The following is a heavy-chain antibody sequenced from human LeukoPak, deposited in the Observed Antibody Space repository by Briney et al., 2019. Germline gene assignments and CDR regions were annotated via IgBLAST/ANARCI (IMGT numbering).Heavy chain of an antibody. Sequence: GGSLRLSCAASGFTFSSYAMSWVRQAPGKGLEWVSAISGSGGSTYYADSVKGRFTISRDNSKNTLYPQMNSLRAEDTAVYYCAKDGGGNLDYFDYWGQGTLVTVSS. CDR1: GFTFSSYA. CDR3: AKDGGGNLDYFDY. CDR2: ISGSGGST. V-gene: IGHV3-23*01. D-gene: IGHD2-21*02. J-gene: IGHJ4*02.